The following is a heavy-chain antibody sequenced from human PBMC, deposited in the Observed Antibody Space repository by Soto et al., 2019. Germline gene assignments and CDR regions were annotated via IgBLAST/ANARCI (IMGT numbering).Heavy chain of an antibody. CDR2: INPGDSDT. Sequence: PGESLKISCKGSGYSFTSYWIGWVRQMPGKGLEWMGIINPGDSDTRYSPSFQGQVTISADKSISTAYLQWSSLKASDTAMYYCARPYCSSTSCYDAEYFQHWGQGTLVTVSS. J-gene: IGHJ1*01. CDR3: ARPYCSSTSCYDAEYFQH. CDR1: GYSFTSYW. D-gene: IGHD2-2*01. V-gene: IGHV5-51*01.